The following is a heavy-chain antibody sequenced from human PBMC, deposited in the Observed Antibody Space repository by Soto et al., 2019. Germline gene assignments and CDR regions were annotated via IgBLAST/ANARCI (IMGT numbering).Heavy chain of an antibody. CDR1: GFTFTNFW. CDR2: IKGDGSEK. D-gene: IGHD4-4*01. V-gene: IGHV3-7*01. CDR3: GRDEVSNGVGV. Sequence: GGSLRLSCVASGFTFTNFWMSWVRQAPGKGLEWVANIKGDGSEKRYVDSVKGRLTISRDNAKNSVYLQMNSLRVEDTALYYCGRDEVSNGVGVWGQATTVTVSS. J-gene: IGHJ6*02.